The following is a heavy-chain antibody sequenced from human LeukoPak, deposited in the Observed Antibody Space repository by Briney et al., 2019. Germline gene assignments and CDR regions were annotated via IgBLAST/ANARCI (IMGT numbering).Heavy chain of an antibody. CDR2: IKSKTDGGTT. D-gene: IGHD5-12*01. CDR3: TTQTDTSGYEDY. CDR1: GFTFSSYW. V-gene: IGHV3-15*01. J-gene: IGHJ4*02. Sequence: TGGSLRLSCAASGFTFSSYWMSWVRQAPGKGLEWVGRIKSKTDGGTTDYAAPVKGRFTISRDDSKNTLYLQMNSLKTEDTAVYYCTTQTDTSGYEDYWGQGTLVTVSS.